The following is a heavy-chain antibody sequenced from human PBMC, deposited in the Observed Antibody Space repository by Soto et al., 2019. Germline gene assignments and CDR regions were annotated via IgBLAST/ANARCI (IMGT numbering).Heavy chain of an antibody. D-gene: IGHD1-26*01. Sequence: EVQLVESGGGLVQPGRSLRLSCAASGFTFDDYAMHWVRQAPGKGLEWVSGISWNSGSIGYADSVKGRFTISRDNAKNSLYLHMNSLRAEDTDVYYCAKDIAPRGSYYQIDYWGQGTLVTVSS. J-gene: IGHJ4*02. V-gene: IGHV3-9*01. CDR3: AKDIAPRGSYYQIDY. CDR2: ISWNSGSI. CDR1: GFTFDDYA.